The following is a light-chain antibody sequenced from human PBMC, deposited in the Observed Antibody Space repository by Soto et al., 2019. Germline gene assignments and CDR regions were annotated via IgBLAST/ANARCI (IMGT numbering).Light chain of an antibody. Sequence: DIQMTQSPSTLSASVGDRVTITCRASQSSSSWLAWYQQKPGKAPKLLIYDASSLESGVPSRFSGSGSGTEFTLTISSLLPDDFATYYCQQYNSWWTFGQGTKVEIK. CDR3: QQYNSWWT. J-gene: IGKJ1*01. V-gene: IGKV1-5*01. CDR1: QSSSSW. CDR2: DAS.